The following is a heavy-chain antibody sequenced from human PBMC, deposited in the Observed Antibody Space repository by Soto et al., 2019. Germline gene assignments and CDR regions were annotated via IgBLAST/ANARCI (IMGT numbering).Heavy chain of an antibody. CDR1: GGSFSGYY. D-gene: IGHD6-6*01. CDR2: INHSGST. V-gene: IGHV4-34*01. J-gene: IGHJ4*02. Sequence: QVQLQQWGAGLLKPSETLSLTCAVYGGSFSGYYWSWIRQPPGKGLEWSGEINHSGSTNYNPSLKSRVTISVDTSKNQFSLKLSSVTAADTAVYYCARGRFRAARRYYFDYWGQGTLVTVSS. CDR3: ARGRFRAARRYYFDY.